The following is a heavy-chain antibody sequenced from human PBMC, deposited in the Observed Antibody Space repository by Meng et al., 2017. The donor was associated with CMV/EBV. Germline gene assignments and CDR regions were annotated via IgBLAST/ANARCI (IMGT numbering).Heavy chain of an antibody. CDR2: INPNSGGT. J-gene: IGHJ6*02. Sequence: ASVKVSCKASGYTFTGYYMHWVRQAPGQGLEWMGWINPNSGGTNYAQKLQGRVTMTTDTSTSTAYMELRSLRSDDTAVYYCARDVGYYYGMDVWGQGTTVTVSS. CDR3: ARDVGYYYGMDV. CDR1: GYTFTGYY. V-gene: IGHV1-2*02.